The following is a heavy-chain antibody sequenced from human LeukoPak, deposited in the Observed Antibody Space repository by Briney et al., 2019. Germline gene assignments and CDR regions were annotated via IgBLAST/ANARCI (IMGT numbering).Heavy chain of an antibody. CDR1: GYTFTSYG. CDR3: ARDITAVAGELVDY. D-gene: IGHD6-19*01. CDR2: ISAYNGNT. Sequence: ASVKVSCKASGYTFTSYGISWVRQAPGQGLEWMGWISAYNGNTNYAQKLQGRVTMTTDTSTSTAYMELRSLRSDDTAVYHCARDITAVAGELVDYWGQGTLVTVSS. J-gene: IGHJ4*02. V-gene: IGHV1-18*01.